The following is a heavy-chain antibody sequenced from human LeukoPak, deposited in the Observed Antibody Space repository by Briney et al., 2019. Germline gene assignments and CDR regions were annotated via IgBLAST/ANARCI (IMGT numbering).Heavy chain of an antibody. J-gene: IGHJ5*02. V-gene: IGHV3-48*01. CDR3: ARDLGQYYDTSDNWFDP. CDR2: ISSSSSTI. D-gene: IGHD3-22*01. Sequence: PGGSLRLSCAASGFTFSSYAMSWVRQAPGKELEWVSYISSSSSTIYYADSVKGRFTISRDNAKNSLYLQMNSLRAEDTAVYYCARDLGQYYDTSDNWFDPWGQGTLVTVSS. CDR1: GFTFSSYA.